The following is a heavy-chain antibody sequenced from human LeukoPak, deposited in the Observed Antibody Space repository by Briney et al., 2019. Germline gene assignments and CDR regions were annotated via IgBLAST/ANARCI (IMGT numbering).Heavy chain of an antibody. CDR3: AREDSNYWFDP. CDR1: GGSISSGDYY. V-gene: IGHV4-30-4*08. J-gene: IGHJ5*02. D-gene: IGHD4-11*01. Sequence: SQTLSLTCTVSGGSISSGDYYWSWIRQPPGKGLEWIGYIYYSGSTYYNPSLKSRVTISVDTSKNQFYLKLSSVTAADTAVYYYAREDSNYWFDPWGQGTLVTVSS. CDR2: IYYSGST.